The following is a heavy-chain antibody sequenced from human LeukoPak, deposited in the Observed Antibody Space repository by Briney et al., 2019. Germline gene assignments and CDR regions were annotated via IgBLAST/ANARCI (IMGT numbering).Heavy chain of an antibody. Sequence: GGSLRLSCATSGFFFTTYGMHWVRRAPGEGLEWLTSMSYDGTHTNYADSVKGRFTISRDTSKNTLYLQMNSLRPDDTAVYYCTKDRGSTRYYYYMDVWGKGTTVTVSS. CDR3: TKDRGSTRYYYYMDV. CDR2: MSYDGTHT. D-gene: IGHD2-2*01. V-gene: IGHV3-30*02. CDR1: GFFFTTYG. J-gene: IGHJ6*03.